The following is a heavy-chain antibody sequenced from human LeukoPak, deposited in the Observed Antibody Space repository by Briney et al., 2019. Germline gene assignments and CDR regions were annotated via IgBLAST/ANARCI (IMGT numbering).Heavy chain of an antibody. Sequence: SETLSLTCTVSGGSISSSSYYWGWIRQPPGKGLEWIGSIYCSGSTYYNPSLKSRVTISVDTSKNQFSLKLSSVTAADTAVYYCARHLADYYDSSGAYFDYWGQGTLVTVSS. V-gene: IGHV4-39*01. J-gene: IGHJ4*02. CDR2: IYCSGST. CDR3: ARHLADYYDSSGAYFDY. D-gene: IGHD3-22*01. CDR1: GGSISSSSYY.